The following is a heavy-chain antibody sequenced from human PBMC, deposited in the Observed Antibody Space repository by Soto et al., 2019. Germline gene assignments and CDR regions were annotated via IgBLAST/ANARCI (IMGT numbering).Heavy chain of an antibody. Sequence: QVQLVESGGGVVQPGRSLRLSCAASGFTLSSYGMHWVRQAPGKGLEWVAVISYDGSNKYYADSVKGRFTISRDNSKNTLYLQMNSLRAEDTAVYYCAKVYYYDSSGYQGFDYWGQGTLVTVSS. CDR1: GFTLSSYG. J-gene: IGHJ4*02. CDR2: ISYDGSNK. V-gene: IGHV3-30*18. CDR3: AKVYYYDSSGYQGFDY. D-gene: IGHD3-22*01.